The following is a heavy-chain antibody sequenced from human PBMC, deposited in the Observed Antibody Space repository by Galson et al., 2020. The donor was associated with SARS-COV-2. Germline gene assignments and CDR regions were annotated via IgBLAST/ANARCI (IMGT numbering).Heavy chain of an antibody. V-gene: IGHV4-34*01. Sequence: SQASETLSLTFAVYGGSFSGYYWTWIRQPPGRGLEWIGEINQSGSTSYNPSLKSRVTISVDTSKTQFSLKLSAVTAADTAVYYCARGTRDITMIVVVMTAVACSFYHWGQGTLVTVSS. CDR2: INQSGST. CDR1: GGSFSGYY. D-gene: IGHD3-22*01. J-gene: IGHJ4*02. CDR3: ARGTRDITMIVVVMTAVACSFYH.